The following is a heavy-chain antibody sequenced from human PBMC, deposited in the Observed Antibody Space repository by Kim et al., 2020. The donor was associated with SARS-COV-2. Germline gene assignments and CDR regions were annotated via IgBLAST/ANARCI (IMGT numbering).Heavy chain of an antibody. D-gene: IGHD2-15*01. J-gene: IGHJ4*02. CDR1: GYTFTTYG. Sequence: ASVKVSCKTSGYTFTTYGINWVRQAPGQGLEWMGWINAYIGTTNYAPKLQGRVILTTDTSTSTAYMELRSLTSDDTAMYYCARDVILAAHTNDYWGQETLLTVSS. CDR3: ARDVILAAHTNDY. V-gene: IGHV1-18*01. CDR2: INAYIGTT.